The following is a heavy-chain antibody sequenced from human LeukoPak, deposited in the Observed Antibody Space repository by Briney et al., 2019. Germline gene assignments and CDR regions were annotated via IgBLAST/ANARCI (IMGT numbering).Heavy chain of an antibody. V-gene: IGHV3-23*01. CDR1: GFTFSTYA. CDR3: AKWARDCSSTSCYMRY. D-gene: IGHD2-2*02. J-gene: IGHJ4*02. CDR2: ISGSGGST. Sequence: PGGSLRLSCVASGFTFSTYAMSWVRQAPGKGLEWVSAISGSGGSTYYADSVKGRFTISRDNSKNTLYLQMNSLRAEDTAVYYCAKWARDCSSTSCYMRYWGQGTLVTVSS.